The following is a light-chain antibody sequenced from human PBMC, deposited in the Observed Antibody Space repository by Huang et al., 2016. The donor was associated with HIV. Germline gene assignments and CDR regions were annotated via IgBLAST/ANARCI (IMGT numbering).Light chain of an antibody. CDR1: QSISSY. Sequence: DIQMTQSPSSLSASVGDRVTITCRASQSISSYLNWYQQKPGKAPKLLIYAASSLQSGVTSRFSGSGSGTDFTLTISSLQPEDFATYYCQQSYSTPYIFGQGTKLEIK. CDR2: AAS. CDR3: QQSYSTPYI. J-gene: IGKJ2*01. V-gene: IGKV1-39*01.